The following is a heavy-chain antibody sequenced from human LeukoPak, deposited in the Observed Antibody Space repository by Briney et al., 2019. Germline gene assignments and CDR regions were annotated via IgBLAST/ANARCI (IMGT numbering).Heavy chain of an antibody. CDR1: GYTFTNYY. D-gene: IGHD4-11*01. CDR2: INPSGGST. CDR3: ARAPDYPYYFDY. V-gene: IGHV1-46*01. J-gene: IGHJ4*02. Sequence: ASVKVSCKASGYTFTNYYMHWVRQAPGQGLEWMGIINPSGGSTSYAQKFQGRVTMTTDTSTSTAYMELRSLRSDDTAVYYCARAPDYPYYFDYWGQGTLVTVSS.